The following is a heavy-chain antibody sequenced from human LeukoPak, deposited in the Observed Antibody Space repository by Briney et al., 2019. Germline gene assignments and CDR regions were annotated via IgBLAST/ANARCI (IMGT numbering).Heavy chain of an antibody. Sequence: GSLRLSCAASGFTFSSYEMNWVRQAPGKGLEWVSYISDSGSTKYYADSVKGRFTISRDNAKNSVYLQMKSLRAEDTAVYYCVREGYYDSSGYLGVFDYWGQGTLVTVSS. CDR2: ISDSGSTK. D-gene: IGHD3-22*01. CDR1: GFTFSSYE. J-gene: IGHJ4*02. CDR3: VREGYYDSSGYLGVFDY. V-gene: IGHV3-48*03.